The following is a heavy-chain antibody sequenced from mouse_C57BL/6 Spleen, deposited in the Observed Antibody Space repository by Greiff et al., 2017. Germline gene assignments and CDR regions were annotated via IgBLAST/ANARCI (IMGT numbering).Heavy chain of an antibody. CDR2: IDPSDSYT. V-gene: IGHV1-50*01. D-gene: IGHD2-1*01. J-gene: IGHJ2*01. Sequence: QVQLQQPGAELVKPGASVNLSCKASGYTFTSYWMQWVKQRPGQGLEWIGEIDPSDSYTNYNQKFKGKATLTVDTSSSTAYMQLSSLTSEDSAVYYCARFYGNYWGKGTTLTVSS. CDR1: GYTFTSYW. CDR3: ARFYGNY.